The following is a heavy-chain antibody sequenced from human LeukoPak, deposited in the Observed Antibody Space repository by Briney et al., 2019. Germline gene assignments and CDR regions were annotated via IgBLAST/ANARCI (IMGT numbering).Heavy chain of an antibody. CDR3: AKDRSGPRWLQFGAFDI. CDR1: GFTFSTYA. J-gene: IGHJ3*02. D-gene: IGHD5-12*01. CDR2: ISGSGGST. Sequence: PGGSLRLSCAVSGFTFSTYAMSWVRQAPGKGLEWVSAISGSGGSTYYADSVKGRFTISRDNSKNTLYLQMNSLRAEDTAVYYCAKDRSGPRWLQFGAFDIWGQGTMVTVSS. V-gene: IGHV3-23*01.